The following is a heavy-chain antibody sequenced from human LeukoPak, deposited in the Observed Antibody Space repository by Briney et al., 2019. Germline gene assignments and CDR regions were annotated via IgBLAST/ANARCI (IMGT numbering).Heavy chain of an antibody. J-gene: IGHJ3*02. V-gene: IGHV3-21*01. CDR2: ISSGGTYK. D-gene: IGHD4-17*01. CDR3: ARPTTVTTISADAFDI. Sequence: GGSLRLSCAASAFSLNAYNMNWVRQAPGKGLEWVSSISSGGTYKYYADSVKGRFTISRDNAQNSLYLQMNSLRAEDSSVYYCARPTTVTTISADAFDIWGQGTMVTVSS. CDR1: AFSLNAYN.